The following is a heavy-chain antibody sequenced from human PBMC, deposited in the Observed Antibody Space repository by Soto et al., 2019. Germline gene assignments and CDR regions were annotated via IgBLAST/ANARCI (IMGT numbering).Heavy chain of an antibody. J-gene: IGHJ5*02. CDR2: IYQTGST. CDR1: NGSITSGNW. CDR3: ARVWGALAPIAGWFGP. V-gene: IGHV4-4*02. Sequence: QVQLQESGPGLVKPSGTLSPTCAVSNGSITSGNWWSWVRQPPGKGLEWIGDIYQTGSTNYNPSLRSRVIISADKSKNTFSLSLSSVTAADTAVYFCARVWGALAPIAGWFGPWGRGILVTVSS. D-gene: IGHD3-16*01.